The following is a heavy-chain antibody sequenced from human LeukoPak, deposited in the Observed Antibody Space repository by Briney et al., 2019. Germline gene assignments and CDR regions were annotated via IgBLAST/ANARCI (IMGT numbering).Heavy chain of an antibody. CDR3: AREGVLVGSGWTQGFDY. D-gene: IGHD6-19*01. Sequence: ASVKVSCKASGYTFTGYYMNWVRQAPGQGLEWMGRINPNSGGTNYAQKFQGRVNMTRDTSISTAYMELSRLRSDDTAVYYCAREGVLVGSGWTQGFDYWGQGTLVTVSS. V-gene: IGHV1-2*06. CDR2: INPNSGGT. J-gene: IGHJ4*02. CDR1: GYTFTGYY.